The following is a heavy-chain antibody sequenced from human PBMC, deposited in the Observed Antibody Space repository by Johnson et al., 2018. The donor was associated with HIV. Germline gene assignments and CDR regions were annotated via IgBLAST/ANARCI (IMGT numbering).Heavy chain of an antibody. CDR1: GFTFSNAW. D-gene: IGHD7-27*01. CDR2: IKSEVDDGTT. J-gene: IGHJ3*02. Sequence: VQLVESGGGLVKPGGSLRLSCAASGFTFSNAWMSWVRQAPGRGLEWVGRIKSEVDDGTTDSAAPVKCRFAISSDDSKHMLYLQMNSLKTEDTAVYYCTTDGGLGSFDIWGQGTMVAVSS. CDR3: TTDGGLGSFDI. V-gene: IGHV3-15*01.